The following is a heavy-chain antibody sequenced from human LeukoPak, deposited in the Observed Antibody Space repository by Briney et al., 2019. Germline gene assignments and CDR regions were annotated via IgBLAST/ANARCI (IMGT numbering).Heavy chain of an antibody. D-gene: IGHD3-3*01. CDR3: ARLLLSEWVSGYFDY. J-gene: IGHJ4*02. V-gene: IGHV1-18*01. CDR2: ISAYNGNT. Sequence: ASVKGSCKASGYTFTSYGISWVRQAPGQGLEWMGWISAYNGNTNYAQKLQGRVTMTTDTSTSTAYMELRSLRSDDTAVYYCARLLLSEWVSGYFDYWGQGTLVTVSS. CDR1: GYTFTSYG.